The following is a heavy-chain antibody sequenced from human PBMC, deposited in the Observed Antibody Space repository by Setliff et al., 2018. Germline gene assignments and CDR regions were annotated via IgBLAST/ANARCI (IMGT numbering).Heavy chain of an antibody. D-gene: IGHD3-10*01. CDR3: AKEGDYYGSGSRVFDY. CDR1: GFIFSNHR. V-gene: IGHV3-23*01. Sequence: GGSLRLSCVGSGFIFSNHRINWVRQAPGKGLEWVSAISGGGTITYYADSVKGRFTISRDNSKNTLYLQMNSLRAEDTAVYYCAKEGDYYGSGSRVFDYWGQGTLVTV. J-gene: IGHJ4*02. CDR2: ISGGGTIT.